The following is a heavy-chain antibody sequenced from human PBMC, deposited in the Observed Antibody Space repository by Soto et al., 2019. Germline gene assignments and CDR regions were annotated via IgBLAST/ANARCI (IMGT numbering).Heavy chain of an antibody. CDR1: GFTFSSYA. CDR3: AKSRVFIGAIVTLLDS. D-gene: IGHD5-12*01. J-gene: IGHJ4*02. Sequence: EVQLLESGGGLVQPGGSLTLSCATSGFTFSSYAMVWGRQAAEKELEWVASISNNGDTAYYADSVKGRFTISRGNSENTLYLQMNGLRADDTALYFCAKSRVFIGAIVTLLDSWGQGTQVTVSS. CDR2: ISNNGDTA. V-gene: IGHV3-23*01.